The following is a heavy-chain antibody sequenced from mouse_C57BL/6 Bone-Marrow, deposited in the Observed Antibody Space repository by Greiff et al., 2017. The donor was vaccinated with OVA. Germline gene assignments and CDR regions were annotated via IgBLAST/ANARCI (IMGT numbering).Heavy chain of an antibody. CDR3: ARSYYGSSPFAY. CDR1: GFTFSSYA. J-gene: IGHJ3*01. V-gene: IGHV5-4*01. Sequence: EVQLVESGGGLVKPGGSLKLSCAASGFTFSSYAMSWVRQTPEKRLEWVATISDGGSYTYYPDNVKGRFTISRDNAKNNLYLQMSHLKSEDTAMYYCARSYYGSSPFAYWGQGTLVTVSA. D-gene: IGHD1-1*01. CDR2: ISDGGSYT.